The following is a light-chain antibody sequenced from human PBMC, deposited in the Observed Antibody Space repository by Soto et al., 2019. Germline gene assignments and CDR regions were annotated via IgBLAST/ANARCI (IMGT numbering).Light chain of an antibody. CDR1: QYINTR. CDR3: HQRQSWPRT. Sequence: EIVMTHSPATLSSCPVDIVTLSCRASQYINTRLAWYQHRPGQAPRLLIYQTSLRAAGIPARFSASGSGTDFTLPISDVQPEDFALYYCHQRQSWPRTFGQGTKVDIK. J-gene: IGKJ1*01. CDR2: QTS. V-gene: IGKV3-11*01.